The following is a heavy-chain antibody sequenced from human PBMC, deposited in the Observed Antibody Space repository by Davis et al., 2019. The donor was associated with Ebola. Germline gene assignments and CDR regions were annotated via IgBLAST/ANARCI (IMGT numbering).Heavy chain of an antibody. V-gene: IGHV3-33*01. J-gene: IGHJ6*04. D-gene: IGHD3-10*01. CDR2: IWYDGSNK. Sequence: GESLKISCAASGFTFSSYGMHWVRQAPGKGLEWVAVIWYDGSNKYYADSVKGRFTISRDNSKNTLYLQMNSLRAEDTAVYYCARDTYYYGSGSYMYGMDVWGKGTTVTVSS. CDR3: ARDTYYYGSGSYMYGMDV. CDR1: GFTFSSYG.